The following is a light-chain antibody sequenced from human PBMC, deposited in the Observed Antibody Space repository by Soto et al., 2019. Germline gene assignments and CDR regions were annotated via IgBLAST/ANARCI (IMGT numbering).Light chain of an antibody. V-gene: IGKV3-20*01. J-gene: IGKJ4*01. Sequence: EIVLTQSPGTLSLSPGERATLSCRASQSVSSGSLAWYQQKPGQAPRLFIYGASNRATGIPDRFSGSGSGTDFTLTISRLEPEDFAVYYCQQYGSSSLTFGGGTKVEIK. CDR1: QSVSSGS. CDR2: GAS. CDR3: QQYGSSSLT.